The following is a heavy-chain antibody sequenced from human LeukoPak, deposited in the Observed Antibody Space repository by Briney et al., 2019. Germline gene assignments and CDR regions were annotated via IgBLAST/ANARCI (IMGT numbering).Heavy chain of an antibody. Sequence: SETLSLTCAVSGGSISSSNWWSWVRQPPGKGLEWIGEIYHSGSTNYNPSLRSRVTISLDKSKNQFSLMLTSVTAADTAVYYCARHPSSGSPDYWGQGTLVTVSS. J-gene: IGHJ4*02. CDR2: IYHSGST. CDR1: GGSISSSNW. V-gene: IGHV4-4*02. CDR3: ARHPSSGSPDY. D-gene: IGHD1-26*01.